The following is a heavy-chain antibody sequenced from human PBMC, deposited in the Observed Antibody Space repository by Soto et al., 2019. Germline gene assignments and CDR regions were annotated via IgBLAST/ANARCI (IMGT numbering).Heavy chain of an antibody. Sequence: QVQLVESGGGVVHPGRSLRLSCAASGFTFSSYGMHWVRQAPGKGLEGVAVISYDGSNKYYADSVKGRFTISRDNSKNTLYLQMNSLRAEDTAVYYCAKDYYAILTGYWFSYFDYWGQGTLVTVSS. V-gene: IGHV3-30*18. D-gene: IGHD3-9*01. CDR1: GFTFSSYG. CDR2: ISYDGSNK. J-gene: IGHJ4*02. CDR3: AKDYYAILTGYWFSYFDY.